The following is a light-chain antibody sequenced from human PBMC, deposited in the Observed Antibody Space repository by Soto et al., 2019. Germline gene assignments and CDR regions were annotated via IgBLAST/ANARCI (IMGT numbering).Light chain of an antibody. CDR1: QSVSSSY. Sequence: IVLTQSQGTPSLSPGERATLSCRASQSVSSSYLAWYQQKPGQAPRLLIYGASTRVTGIPARFSGSGSGTEFTLTISSLQSEDFAVYYCQQYHNWWTFGQGTKV. J-gene: IGKJ1*01. V-gene: IGKV3-15*01. CDR2: GAS. CDR3: QQYHNWWT.